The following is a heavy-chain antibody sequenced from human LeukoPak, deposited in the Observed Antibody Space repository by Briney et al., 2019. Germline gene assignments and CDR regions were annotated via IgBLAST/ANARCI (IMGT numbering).Heavy chain of an antibody. Sequence: GGSLRLSCAASGLTFNSYAMSWVRQAPGKGPEWVSAVTGDGATTYYADSVKGRFTISRDNSKNTLYLQMNSVRAEDTAVYFCAQGSAGHDYWGQGTLVTVSS. CDR3: AQGSAGHDY. CDR1: GLTFNSYA. CDR2: VTGDGATT. V-gene: IGHV3-23*01. D-gene: IGHD6-13*01. J-gene: IGHJ4*02.